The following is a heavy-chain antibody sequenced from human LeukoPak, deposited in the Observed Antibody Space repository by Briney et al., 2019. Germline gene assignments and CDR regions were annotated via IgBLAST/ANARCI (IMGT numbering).Heavy chain of an antibody. CDR2: INSNSGDT. Sequence: ASVKVSCKASGYTFTAYYLHWVRQAPGQGLDWMGWINSNSGDTNYAQKFQGGVTMTRDTSTSTVYMELSSLRSEDTAVYYCARAPGYSSSQDYWGQGTLVTVSS. V-gene: IGHV1-2*02. J-gene: IGHJ4*02. CDR1: GYTFTAYY. CDR3: ARAPGYSSSQDY. D-gene: IGHD6-13*01.